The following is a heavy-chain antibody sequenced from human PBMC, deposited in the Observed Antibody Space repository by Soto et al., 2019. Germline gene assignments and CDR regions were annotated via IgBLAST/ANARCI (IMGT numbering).Heavy chain of an antibody. V-gene: IGHV1-8*01. D-gene: IGHD3-3*01. J-gene: IGHJ6*02. Sequence: QAQLVQSGAEVKKPGASVKVSCKASGYTFTSYDINWVRLAPGQGLEWLGWMDPNSGSTGYAQNFQGRVTMTRNISINTAHMELSSLRSEDTAVYYCARERKFDFWRKGLDVWGQGTTVTVSS. CDR2: MDPNSGST. CDR3: ARERKFDFWRKGLDV. CDR1: GYTFTSYD.